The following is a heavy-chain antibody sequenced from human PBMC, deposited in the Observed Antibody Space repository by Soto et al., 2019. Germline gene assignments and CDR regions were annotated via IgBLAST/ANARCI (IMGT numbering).Heavy chain of an antibody. J-gene: IGHJ5*02. D-gene: IGHD2-15*01. V-gene: IGHV4-59*01. CDR3: ARFRYCSGGSCYSKTGKNWFDP. CDR2: IYYSGST. CDR1: GGSISSYS. Sequence: SETLSLTCPVSGGSISSYSWSWIRQSPGKGLEWIGYIYYSGSTNYNPSLKSRVAISVDTSKNQFSLKLSSVTAADTAVYYCARFRYCSGGSCYSKTGKNWFDPWGQGTLVTVSS.